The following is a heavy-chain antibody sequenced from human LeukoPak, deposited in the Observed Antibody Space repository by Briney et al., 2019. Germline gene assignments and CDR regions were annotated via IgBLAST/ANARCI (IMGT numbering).Heavy chain of an antibody. J-gene: IGHJ4*02. CDR3: GRHARMGATQNNFDY. V-gene: IGHV5-51*01. CDR1: GYSFSTYW. D-gene: IGHD1-26*01. Sequence: PGESLKISCKGSGYSFSTYWIGWVRQMPGKGLEWMGIIYPGDSDTRYNPSFQGQVTISADQSTNTAYLQWSSLKASDTAIYYCGRHARMGATQNNFDYWGQGTLVTVSS. CDR2: IYPGDSDT.